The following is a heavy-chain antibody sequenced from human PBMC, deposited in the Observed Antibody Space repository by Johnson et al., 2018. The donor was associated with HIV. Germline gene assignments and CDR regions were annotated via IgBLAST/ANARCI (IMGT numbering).Heavy chain of an antibody. CDR1: GFTVNNNY. D-gene: IGHD3-22*01. CDR2: SYSSGDT. V-gene: IGHV3-66*03. J-gene: IGHJ3*02. Sequence: VQLVESGGNLIQPGGSLRLSCAASGFTVNNNYMTWVRQAPGKGLEWVSVSYSSGDTYYVDSVKGRFTISRDNSKNTLYLQMNSLRAEDTAVYYCARAVRDYYDSSGYYYSFAFDIWGQGTMVTVSS. CDR3: ARAVRDYYDSSGYYYSFAFDI.